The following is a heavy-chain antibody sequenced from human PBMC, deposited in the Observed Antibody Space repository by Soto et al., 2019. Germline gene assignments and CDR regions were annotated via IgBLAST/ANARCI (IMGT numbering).Heavy chain of an antibody. V-gene: IGHV3-23*01. J-gene: IGHJ6*02. CDR3: ANHKIVVVVTAAFYYYAMDV. CDR2: ISGSGSTT. CDR1: GFSFSNSA. D-gene: IGHD2-15*01. Sequence: GGSLRLSCAASGFSFSNSAMSWVRQAPGKGLEWVSAISGSGSTTNYADSVKGRFTISRDNSKNTLYLQMNTLRAEDTAVYYCANHKIVVVVTAAFYYYAMDVWGQGTTVS.